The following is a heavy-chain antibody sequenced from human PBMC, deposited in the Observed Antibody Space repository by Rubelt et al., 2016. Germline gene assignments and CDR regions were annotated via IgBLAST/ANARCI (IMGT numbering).Heavy chain of an antibody. J-gene: IGHJ4*02. V-gene: IGHV3-21*01. D-gene: IGHD3-16*01. CDR1: GFTFRSYA. CDR2: ISGRTPSI. Sequence: GGSLRLPFAASGFTFRSYAMNWVREAPGKGLEWVSSISGRTPSIVYAHPVKGRFPRSRDNAKSSLYLQMNSLIVEDPAVYYCATGGGIDYWGQGTLVTVSS. CDR3: ATGGGIDY.